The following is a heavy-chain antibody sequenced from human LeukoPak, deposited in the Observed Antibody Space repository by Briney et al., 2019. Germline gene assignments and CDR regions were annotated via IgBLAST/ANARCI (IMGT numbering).Heavy chain of an antibody. CDR2: ISSNGGST. D-gene: IGHD6-13*01. Sequence: GGSLRLSCAASGFTFSSYAMHWVRQAPGKGLEYVSAISSNGGSTYYANSVKGRFTISRDNSKNTLYLQMGSLRAEDMAVYYCARDGLIGYSSSWRGEPGAFDIWGQGTMVTVSS. CDR3: ARDGLIGYSSSWRGEPGAFDI. V-gene: IGHV3-64*01. CDR1: GFTFSSYA. J-gene: IGHJ3*02.